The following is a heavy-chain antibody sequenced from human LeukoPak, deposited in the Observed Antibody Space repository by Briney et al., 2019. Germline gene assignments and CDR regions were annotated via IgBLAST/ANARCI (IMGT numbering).Heavy chain of an antibody. CDR3: ARGIGWYQLLMDDY. CDR1: GYTFTSYD. Sequence: GASVKVSCKASGYTFTSYDINWVRQATGQGLEWMGWMNPNSGNTGYAQKFQGRVTMARNTSISTAYMELSSLRSEDTAVYYCARGIGWYQLLMDDYWGQGTLVTVSS. D-gene: IGHD2-2*01. J-gene: IGHJ4*02. CDR2: MNPNSGNT. V-gene: IGHV1-8*01.